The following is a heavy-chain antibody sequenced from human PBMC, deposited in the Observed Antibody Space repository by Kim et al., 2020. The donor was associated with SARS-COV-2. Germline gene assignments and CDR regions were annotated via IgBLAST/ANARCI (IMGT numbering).Heavy chain of an antibody. CDR3: AGDREHTHGRTFDY. Sequence: YNPSRKGRVPISTDTSKNQFSLKMTSVTAADTAVYFCAGDREHTHGRTFDYWGQGTLVTVSS. D-gene: IGHD2-15*01. J-gene: IGHJ4*02. V-gene: IGHV4-59*01.